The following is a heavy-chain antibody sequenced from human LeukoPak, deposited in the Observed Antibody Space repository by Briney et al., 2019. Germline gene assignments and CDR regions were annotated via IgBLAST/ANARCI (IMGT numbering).Heavy chain of an antibody. CDR1: GYAFTSYG. D-gene: IGHD6-19*01. Sequence: RASVKVSCKASGYAFTSYGISWVRQAPGQGLEWMGWISAYNGNTNYAQKLQGRVTMTTDTSTSTAYMELRSLRSDDTAVYYCATSRLVPMFYFDYWGQGTLVTVSS. V-gene: IGHV1-18*04. CDR3: ATSRLVPMFYFDY. J-gene: IGHJ4*02. CDR2: ISAYNGNT.